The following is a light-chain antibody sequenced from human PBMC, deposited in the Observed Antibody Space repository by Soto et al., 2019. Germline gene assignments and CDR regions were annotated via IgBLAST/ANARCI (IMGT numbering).Light chain of an antibody. V-gene: IGKV3-11*01. CDR1: QSVSGS. CDR3: QEGTYWPA. J-gene: IGKJ4*01. Sequence: EIVLTQSPSILSFXXGXXXXXXCRASQSVSGSLGWYQQKPGQAPRLIIYDASVRATGIPARFSGSGSGTDFTLTISSLEPEDFAVYYCQEGTYWPAFGGGTKVDI. CDR2: DAS.